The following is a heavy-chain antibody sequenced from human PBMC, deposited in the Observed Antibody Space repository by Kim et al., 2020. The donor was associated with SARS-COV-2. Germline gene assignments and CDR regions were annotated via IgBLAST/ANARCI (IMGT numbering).Heavy chain of an antibody. J-gene: IGHJ5*02. V-gene: IGHV3-74*03. CDR2: RST. Sequence: RSTTYADSLKGRSTISRDNAKTTLYLQMNSLRPEDTAVYYCARGSFWFDPWGQGTLVTVSS. CDR3: ARGSFWFDP.